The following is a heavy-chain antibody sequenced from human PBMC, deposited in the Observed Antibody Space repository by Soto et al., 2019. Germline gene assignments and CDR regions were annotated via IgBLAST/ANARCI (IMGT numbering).Heavy chain of an antibody. CDR1: GFTVSSNY. CDR2: IYSGGST. D-gene: IGHD3-22*01. CDR3: ARVAADSSGYWAYYYYGMDV. J-gene: IGHJ6*02. V-gene: IGHV3-53*04. Sequence: EVQLVESGGGLVQPGGSLRLSCAASGFTVSSNYMSWVRQAPGKGLEWVSVIYSGGSTYYADSVKGRFTISRHNSKNTLYHQMNSLRAEDTAVYYCARVAADSSGYWAYYYYGMDVWGQGTTVTVSS.